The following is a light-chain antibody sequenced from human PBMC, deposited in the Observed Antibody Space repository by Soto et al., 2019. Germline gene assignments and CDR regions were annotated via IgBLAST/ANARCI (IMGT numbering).Light chain of an antibody. CDR1: TGPVTSGHW. CDR3: FLSYSGARPVV. Sequence: QAVATPEPSLTVTRGGTVTLTRDSSTGPVTSGHWPYWLQQKPGQAPRTLIYDTSKKHSWTPARFSGSLLRGKAALTLSGAQPDDEADYYCFLSYSGARPVVFGGGTKVTVL. V-gene: IGLV7-46*01. CDR2: DTS. J-gene: IGLJ2*01.